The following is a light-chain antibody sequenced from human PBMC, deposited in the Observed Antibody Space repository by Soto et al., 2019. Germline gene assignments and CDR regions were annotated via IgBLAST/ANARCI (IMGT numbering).Light chain of an antibody. CDR2: GAS. CDR1: QSVSSSY. CDR3: EQYDKSIT. Sequence: ELLLTQSPGTLSLSPGEGATLPCQASQSVSSSYLAWYTQKPGQAPRRRIYGASSRATGIQDRFSGSGSGTDFTLTINRLEPEDFAVDDCEQYDKSITFGGGTKVDIK. V-gene: IGKV3-20*01. J-gene: IGKJ4*01.